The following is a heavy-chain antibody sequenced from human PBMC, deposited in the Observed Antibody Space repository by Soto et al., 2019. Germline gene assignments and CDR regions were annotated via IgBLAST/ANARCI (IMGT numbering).Heavy chain of an antibody. CDR1: GFTFDDYT. J-gene: IGHJ6*02. CDR2: ISWDGGST. CDR3: AKDGSSYYYGMDV. D-gene: IGHD6-6*01. Sequence: QPGGSLGLSCAASGFTFDDYTMHWVRQAPGKGLEWVSLISWDGGSTYYADSVKGRFTISRDNSKNSLYLQMNSLRTEDTALYYCAKDGSSYYYGMDVWGQGTTVTVS. V-gene: IGHV3-43*01.